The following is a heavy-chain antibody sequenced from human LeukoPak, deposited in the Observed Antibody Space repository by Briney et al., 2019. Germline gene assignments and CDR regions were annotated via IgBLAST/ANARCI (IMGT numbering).Heavy chain of an antibody. Sequence: GGSLRLSCAASGFTFSSFAMSWVRQAPGKGLEWVSVISVSGGNTYYADSVKGRFTISRDNSKNTLYLQMNSLRAEDTAVYYCARTLTLKLYSSSWYADYYYYGMDVWGQGTTVTVSS. J-gene: IGHJ6*02. CDR2: ISVSGGNT. V-gene: IGHV3-23*01. CDR1: GFTFSSFA. CDR3: ARTLTLKLYSSSWYADYYYYGMDV. D-gene: IGHD6-13*01.